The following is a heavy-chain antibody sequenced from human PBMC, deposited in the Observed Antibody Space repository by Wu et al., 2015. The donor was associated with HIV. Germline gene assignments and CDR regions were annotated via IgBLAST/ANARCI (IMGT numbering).Heavy chain of an antibody. V-gene: IGHV1-69*13. J-gene: IGHJ4*02. CDR1: GATSSSYA. CDR2: LIPMYGTA. CDR3: AGGGGRTSMDPFDF. Sequence: QVHLLQSGAEVKKPGSSVRVSCKASGATSSSYALSWVRQAPGQGLEWMGRLIPMYGTADYAQRFQGRVTITADVSTSTAYMVVSSLRSDDTAVYYCAGGGGRTSMDPFDFWGQGTLVTVSS. D-gene: IGHD5-18*01.